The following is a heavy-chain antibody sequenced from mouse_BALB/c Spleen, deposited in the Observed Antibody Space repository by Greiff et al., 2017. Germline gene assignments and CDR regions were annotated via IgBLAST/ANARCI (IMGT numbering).Heavy chain of an antibody. Sequence: EVKLQESGGGLVQPGGSRKLSCAASGFTFSDYGMAWVRQAPGQGPEWVAFISNLAYSIYYADTVTGRFTISRENAKNTLYLEMSSLRSEDTAMYYCARGYDGYFWFAYWGQGTLVTVSA. J-gene: IGHJ3*01. CDR1: GFTFSDYG. CDR2: ISNLAYSI. V-gene: IGHV5-15*02. D-gene: IGHD2-3*01. CDR3: ARGYDGYFWFAY.